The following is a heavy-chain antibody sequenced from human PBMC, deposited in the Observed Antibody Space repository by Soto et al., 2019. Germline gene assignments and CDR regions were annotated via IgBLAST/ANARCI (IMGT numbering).Heavy chain of an antibody. Sequence: QVQLVQSGAEVKKPGASVKVSCKASGYTFTSYYMHWVRQAPGQGLEWMGIINPSGGSTSYAQKFQCRVTMTRDTSTSTVYMELSSLRSEDTAVYYCASAYYYDSSGYYFYAFDIWGQGTMVTVSS. CDR2: INPSGGST. V-gene: IGHV1-46*01. CDR1: GYTFTSYY. D-gene: IGHD3-22*01. J-gene: IGHJ3*02. CDR3: ASAYYYDSSGYYFYAFDI.